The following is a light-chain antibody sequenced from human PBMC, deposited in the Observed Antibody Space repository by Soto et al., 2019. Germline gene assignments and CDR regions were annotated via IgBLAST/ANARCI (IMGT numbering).Light chain of an antibody. Sequence: EIVLTQCPSTLCSCPGATATLSFIAIEYVGTRLAGYQHKPGQAPRLLIYYMSKRATGIPARFSGSGSGTEFTLTISSLQPDDFATYYCQQYSSYSPWTFGQGTKVDI. CDR2: YMS. CDR3: QQYSSYSPWT. CDR1: EYVGTR. J-gene: IGKJ1*01. V-gene: IGKV3-11*01.